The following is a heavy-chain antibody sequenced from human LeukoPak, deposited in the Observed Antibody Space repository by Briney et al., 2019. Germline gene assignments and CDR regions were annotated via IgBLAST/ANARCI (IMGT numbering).Heavy chain of an antibody. CDR1: GFTFSSYS. CDR2: ISSSSSYI. D-gene: IGHD4-17*01. V-gene: IGHV3-21*01. Sequence: GGSLRLSCAASGFTFSSYSMNWVRQAPGKGLEWVSSISSSSSYIYYADSVKGRFTISRDNAKNSPYLQMNSLRAEDTAVYFCSTVKSDYYYYGMDVWGQGTTVTVSS. J-gene: IGHJ6*02. CDR3: STVKSDYYYYGMDV.